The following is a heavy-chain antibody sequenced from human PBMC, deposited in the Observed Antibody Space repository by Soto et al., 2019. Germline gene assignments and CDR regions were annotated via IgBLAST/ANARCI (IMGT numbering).Heavy chain of an antibody. V-gene: IGHV4-4*02. CDR1: GGSISTSNW. J-gene: IGHJ1*01. Sequence: PSETLSLTCAVSGGSISTSNWWSWVRQPPGKGLEWIGEVYHSGSTNYNPSFKSRVAMSVDKSKNQFSLKLNSVTAADTALYYFARTSTRRTLLAYCGQGSLVPGSS. CDR2: VYHSGST. D-gene: IGHD2-2*01. CDR3: ARTSTRRTLLAY.